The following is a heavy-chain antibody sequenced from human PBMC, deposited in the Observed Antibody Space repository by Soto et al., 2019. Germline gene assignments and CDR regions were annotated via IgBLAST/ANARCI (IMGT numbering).Heavy chain of an antibody. CDR1: GFTFSNYN. V-gene: IGHV3-48*01. D-gene: IGHD3-22*01. J-gene: IGHJ4*02. CDR3: ARAYFDLVTFDF. CDR2: ISSDSSTI. Sequence: GGSLRLSCVASGFTFSNYNMNWLRQAPGKGLEWLSYISSDSSTIYYADSVEGRFTISRDSAQTSLYLQMNSLRAEDTAVYYFARAYFDLVTFDFCGQGTLVTVSS.